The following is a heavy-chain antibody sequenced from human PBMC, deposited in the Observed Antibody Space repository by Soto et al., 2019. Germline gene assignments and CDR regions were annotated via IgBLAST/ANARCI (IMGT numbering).Heavy chain of an antibody. CDR1: GYSFTSYW. V-gene: IGHV5-10-1*01. Sequence: EVQLVPSGAEVKKPGESLRISCKGSGYSFTSYWISWVRQMPGKGLEWMGRIDPSDSYTNYSPSFQGHVTISADKSITTAYLHWSSLTASDTAMYYCALLLASGSHIGYWGQGPLVTVSS. J-gene: IGHJ4*02. CDR3: ALLLASGSHIGY. CDR2: IDPSDSYT. D-gene: IGHD3-10*01.